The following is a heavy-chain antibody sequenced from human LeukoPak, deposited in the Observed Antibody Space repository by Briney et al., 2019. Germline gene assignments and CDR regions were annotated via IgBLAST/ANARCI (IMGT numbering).Heavy chain of an antibody. V-gene: IGHV3-21*01. CDR2: ISSSSSYI. J-gene: IGHJ4*02. CDR3: ARGSAPKYYYGSGSYYQIKRGHFDY. D-gene: IGHD3-10*01. Sequence: GGSLRLSCAASGFTFSSYGMNWVRQAPGKGLEWVSSISSSSSYIYYADSVKGRFTISRDNAKNSLYLQMNSLRAEDTAVYYCARGSAPKYYYGSGSYYQIKRGHFDYWGQGTLVTVSS. CDR1: GFTFSSYG.